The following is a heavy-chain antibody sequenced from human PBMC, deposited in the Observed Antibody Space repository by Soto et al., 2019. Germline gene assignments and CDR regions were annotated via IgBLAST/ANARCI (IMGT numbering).Heavy chain of an antibody. CDR3: ARRRRRRWQQLTD. D-gene: IGHD6-13*01. V-gene: IGHV3-33*01. Sequence: SGGSLRLSCAASGFTFSTYGMHWVRQAPGKGLEWVALIWPDGSNKYYADSVKGRFTISRDNSKNTLYLQMNSLRAEDTAVYYCARRRRRRWQQLTDWGQGTLVTVSS. CDR2: IWPDGSNK. J-gene: IGHJ4*02. CDR1: GFTFSTYG.